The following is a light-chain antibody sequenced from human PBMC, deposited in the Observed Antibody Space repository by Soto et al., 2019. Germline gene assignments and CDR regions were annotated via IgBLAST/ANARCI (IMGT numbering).Light chain of an antibody. Sequence: FMLTQPQSVSESPGGTVTISCTRSSGDIARNYVQWYQQRPGSAPSAVIHEDDQRPSGVPDRFSGSVDRSSNSASLTISGLKTEDEADYYCQSYDSSNQGVFGGGTQLTVL. CDR2: EDD. CDR3: QSYDSSNQGV. V-gene: IGLV6-57*03. J-gene: IGLJ3*02. CDR1: SGDIARNY.